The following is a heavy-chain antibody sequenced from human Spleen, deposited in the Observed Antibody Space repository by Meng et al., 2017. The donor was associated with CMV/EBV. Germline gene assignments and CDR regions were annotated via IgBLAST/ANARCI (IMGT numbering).Heavy chain of an antibody. D-gene: IGHD4-11*01. CDR1: GGSISSSNL. V-gene: IGHV4-4*02. J-gene: IGHJ4*02. CDR3: ARVGSTVTTYFDH. Sequence: CAVSGGSISSSNLWTWVRQVPGKGLEWIGEIYHSGSTNYNPSLKSRVTISVDTSKNQFSLKLSSVTAADTAVYYCARVGSTVTTYFDHWGQGTLVTISS. CDR2: IYHSGST.